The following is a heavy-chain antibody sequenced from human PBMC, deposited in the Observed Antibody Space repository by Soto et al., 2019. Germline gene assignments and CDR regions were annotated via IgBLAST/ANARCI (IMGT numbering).Heavy chain of an antibody. CDR2: ISYDGSNK. Sequence: GSLRLSCAASGFTFSSYGMHWVRQAPGKGLEWVAVISYDGSNKYYADSVKGRFTISRDNSKNTLYLQMNSLRAEDTAVYYCAKDIAARPHYYYGMDVWGQGTTVTVSS. J-gene: IGHJ6*02. CDR3: AKDIAARPHYYYGMDV. V-gene: IGHV3-30*18. CDR1: GFTFSSYG. D-gene: IGHD6-6*01.